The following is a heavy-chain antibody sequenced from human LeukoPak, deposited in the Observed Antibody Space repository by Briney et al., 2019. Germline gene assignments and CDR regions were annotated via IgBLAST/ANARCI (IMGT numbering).Heavy chain of an antibody. CDR2: ISSSGSTI. Sequence: GGSLRLSCAASGFTFSSYETNWVRQAPGKGLECVSYISSSGSTIYYADSLKGRFTFSRDDAKNSLYLQMNSLRAEDTAVYYCARLGYCTNGVCHGMDVWGQGTTVTVSS. J-gene: IGHJ6*02. D-gene: IGHD2-8*01. CDR3: ARLGYCTNGVCHGMDV. CDR1: GFTFSSYE. V-gene: IGHV3-48*03.